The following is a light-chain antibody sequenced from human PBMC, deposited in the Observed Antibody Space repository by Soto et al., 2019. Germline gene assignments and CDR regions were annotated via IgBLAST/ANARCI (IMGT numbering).Light chain of an antibody. CDR3: QQYNNWPPG. J-gene: IGKJ5*01. V-gene: IGKV3-15*01. CDR2: GAS. CDR1: QNISSN. Sequence: EIVMTQSPSTLSVSPGERATISCRASQNISSNLIWYQQKPGQAPKLLIYGASARATGIPARFSGSGSGTEFTFTISSLQSEDFAVYYCQQYNNWPPGFGQGTRLEIK.